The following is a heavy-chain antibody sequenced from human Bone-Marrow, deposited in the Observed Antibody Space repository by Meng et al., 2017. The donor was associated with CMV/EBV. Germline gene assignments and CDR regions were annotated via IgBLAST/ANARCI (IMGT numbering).Heavy chain of an antibody. CDR3: ASLNEVVQAAGYDLYYYGMDV. Sequence: ASVKVSCKASGYTFTGYYMHWVRQAPGQGLEWMGWINPNSGGTNYAQKFQGRVTMTRDTYISTAYMELSRLRSDDTAVYYCASLNEVVQAAGYDLYYYGMDVWGQGTTVTVSS. CDR2: INPNSGGT. D-gene: IGHD2-2*01. J-gene: IGHJ6*02. V-gene: IGHV1-2*02. CDR1: GYTFTGYY.